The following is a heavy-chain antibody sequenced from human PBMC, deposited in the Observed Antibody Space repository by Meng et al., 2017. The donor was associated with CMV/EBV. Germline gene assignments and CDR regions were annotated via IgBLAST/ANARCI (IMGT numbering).Heavy chain of an antibody. CDR2: ISSSGSTI. CDR1: GFTFSDYY. CDR3: AAELVADYYYYYGMDV. J-gene: IGHJ6*02. Sequence: LSLTCAASGFTFSDYYMSWIRQAPGKGLEWVSYISSSGSTIYYADSVKGRFTIPRDNAKNSLYLQMNSLRAEDTAVYYCAAELVADYYYYYGMDVWGQGTTVTVSS. V-gene: IGHV3-11*04. D-gene: IGHD2-8*02.